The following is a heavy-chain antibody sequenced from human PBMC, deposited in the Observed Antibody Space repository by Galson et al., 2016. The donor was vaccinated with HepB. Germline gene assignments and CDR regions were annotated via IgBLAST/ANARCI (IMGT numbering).Heavy chain of an antibody. J-gene: IGHJ4*02. CDR1: GVTVSNNF. D-gene: IGHD3-16*01. CDR3: ARDPGGGPTHGY. Sequence: SLRLSCAVSGVTVSNNFMSWVRQAPGKGLEWVSLIYSGGSTDYADSVKGRFTISRDNSKNKLYLHMNSLRVEDTAVYYCARDPGGGPTHGYWGQGTLVTVSS. V-gene: IGHV3-66*01. CDR2: IYSGGST.